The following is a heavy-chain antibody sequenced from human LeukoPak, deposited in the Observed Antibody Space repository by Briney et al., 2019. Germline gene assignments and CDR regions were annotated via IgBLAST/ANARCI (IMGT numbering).Heavy chain of an antibody. CDR1: GYTFTGYY. Sequence: ASVKVSCKASGYTFTGYYMHWVRQAPGQGLEWMGWINPNSGGTNYAQKFQGRVTMTRDTSISTAYMELSRLRSDDTAVYYCARGGAYCSSTSCYPNFDYWGQGTLVTVSS. V-gene: IGHV1-2*02. D-gene: IGHD2-2*01. J-gene: IGHJ4*02. CDR2: INPNSGGT. CDR3: ARGGAYCSSTSCYPNFDY.